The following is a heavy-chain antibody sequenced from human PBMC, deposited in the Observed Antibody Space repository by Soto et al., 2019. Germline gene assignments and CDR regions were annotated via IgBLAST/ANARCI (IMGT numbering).Heavy chain of an antibody. CDR1: GYTFTSYG. D-gene: IGHD3-16*01. J-gene: IGHJ4*02. V-gene: IGHV1-18*01. CDR3: ARGGRWLQSDPLPFDY. CDR2: ISAYNGNT. Sequence: QVQLVQSGAEVKKPGASVKVSCKASGYTFTSYGISWVRQAPGQGLEWMGWISAYNGNTNYAQKLQGRVTMTTDTXTXXGNMELRSLRSDDTAVYYCARGGRWLQSDPLPFDYWGQGTLVTVSS.